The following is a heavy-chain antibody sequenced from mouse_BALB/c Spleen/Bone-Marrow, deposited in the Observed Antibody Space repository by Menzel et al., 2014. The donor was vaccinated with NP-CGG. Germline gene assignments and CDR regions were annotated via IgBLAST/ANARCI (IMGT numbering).Heavy chain of an antibody. V-gene: IGHV1S34*01. CDR3: ARRDWDGGYYFDY. Sequence: LVKTGASVKISCKASGYSFTGYYMHWVKQSHGKSLEWIGYISCYNGATSYNQKLKGKATFTVDTSPSTAYMQFNSLTSEDSAVYYCARRDWDGGYYFDYWGQGTTLTVSS. CDR1: GYSFTGYY. CDR2: ISCYNGAT. D-gene: IGHD4-1*01. J-gene: IGHJ2*01.